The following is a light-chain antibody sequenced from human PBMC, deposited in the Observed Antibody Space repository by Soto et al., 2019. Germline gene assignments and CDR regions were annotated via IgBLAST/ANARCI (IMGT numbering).Light chain of an antibody. CDR3: QQYYSTPPRLT. J-gene: IGKJ4*01. V-gene: IGKV4-1*01. CDR2: WAS. CDR1: QSVLYSSNNKNY. Sequence: DIVMTQSPDSLAVYLGERATINCKSSQSVLYSSNNKNYLAWYQQKPGQPPKLLIYWASTRESGVPDRFSGSGSGTDFTLTISSLQAEDVAVYYCQQYYSTPPRLTFGGGTKVEIK.